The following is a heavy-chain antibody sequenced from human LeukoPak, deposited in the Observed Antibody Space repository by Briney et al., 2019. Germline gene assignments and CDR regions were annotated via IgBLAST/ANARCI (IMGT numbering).Heavy chain of an antibody. V-gene: IGHV4-39*01. Sequence: ASETLSLTCTVSSGSISSSSYYWGWIRQPPGKGLEWIGSIYYSGTTYYNPSLRSRVTISVDTSRNQFSLKLSSVTAADTAVYYCARAFHYYDSSGSKISWFDPWGQGTLVTVSS. CDR3: ARAFHYYDSSGSKISWFDP. D-gene: IGHD3-22*01. CDR2: IYYSGTT. CDR1: SGSISSSSYY. J-gene: IGHJ5*02.